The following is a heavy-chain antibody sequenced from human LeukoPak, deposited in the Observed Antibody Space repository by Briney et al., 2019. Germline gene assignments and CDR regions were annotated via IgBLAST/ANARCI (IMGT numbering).Heavy chain of an antibody. CDR1: GFTVSSNY. CDR2: IYSGGST. D-gene: IGHD5-12*01. J-gene: IGHJ5*02. Sequence: GGSLRLSCAASGFTVSSNYMSWVRRAPGKGLEWVSVIYSGGSTYYADSVKGRFTISRDNSKNTLYLQMNSLRAEDTAVYYCAREAYSGYDSLYNWFDPWGQGTLVTVSS. CDR3: AREAYSGYDSLYNWFDP. V-gene: IGHV3-66*01.